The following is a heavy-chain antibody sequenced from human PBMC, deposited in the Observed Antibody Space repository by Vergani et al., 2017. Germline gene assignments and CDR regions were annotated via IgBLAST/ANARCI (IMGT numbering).Heavy chain of an antibody. V-gene: IGHV3-48*01. Sequence: EVQLVESGGGLVKPGGSLRLSCAASGFTFSNAWMSWVRQAPGKGLEWVSYISSSSSTIYYADSVKGRFTISRDNAKNSLYLQMNSLRAEDTAVYYCAREHYSYGYRGIDYWGQGTLVTVSS. CDR1: GFTFSNAW. D-gene: IGHD5-18*01. CDR3: AREHYSYGYRGIDY. CDR2: ISSSSSTI. J-gene: IGHJ4*02.